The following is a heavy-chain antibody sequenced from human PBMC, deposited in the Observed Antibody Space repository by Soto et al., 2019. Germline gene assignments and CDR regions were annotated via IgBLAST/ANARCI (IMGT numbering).Heavy chain of an antibody. CDR3: ARYRFSGDRWSKFDY. J-gene: IGHJ4*02. CDR1: GVTISSGAYY. CDR2: IYYNGST. Sequence: PSETLSLTCTVSGVTISSGAYYWSWIRQPPGKGLEWIANIYYNGSTYYSPSLKSRLVISLDTSKNQFSLRLSSVTAADTAVYYCARYRFSGDRWSKFDYWGQGTLVTVSS. V-gene: IGHV4-31*03. D-gene: IGHD3-16*02.